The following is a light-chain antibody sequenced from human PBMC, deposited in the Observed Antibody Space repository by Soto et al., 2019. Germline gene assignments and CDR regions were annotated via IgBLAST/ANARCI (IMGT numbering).Light chain of an antibody. CDR3: QQYGSSLGWT. Sequence: EIVLTQSPGTLSLSPGERATLSCRASQSVSGSYLAWYQQKPGQAPRLLIYGASSRATGIPDRFSGSGSGTDFTLTISRLEPEDFAVYYCQQYGSSLGWTFGQGTKVDIK. CDR2: GAS. J-gene: IGKJ1*01. CDR1: QSVSGSY. V-gene: IGKV3-20*01.